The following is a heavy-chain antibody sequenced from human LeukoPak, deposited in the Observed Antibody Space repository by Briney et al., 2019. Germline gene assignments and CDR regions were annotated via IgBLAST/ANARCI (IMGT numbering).Heavy chain of an antibody. D-gene: IGHD3-22*01. Sequence: PSETLSLTCTVSGDSINSLDLWSWVRQPPGKGLEWIGEMYLSGTTHSNPSVKSRVTISIDKSKNQFFLNLSSVTAADTAVYYCAGLVGRYSSGLYYYYFDYWCNGTLVTDYS. J-gene: IGHJ4*03. V-gene: IGHV4-4*02. CDR1: GDSINSLDL. CDR3: AGLVGRYSSGLYYYYFDY. CDR2: MYLSGTT.